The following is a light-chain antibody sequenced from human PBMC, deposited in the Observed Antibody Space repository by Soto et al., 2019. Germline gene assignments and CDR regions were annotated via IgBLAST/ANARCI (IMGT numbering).Light chain of an antibody. CDR1: QGIRND. J-gene: IGKJ1*01. Sequence: DIHMTQSPSSLSASVGHRFTITCRASQGIRNDLAWYQQKPGKAPKRLIYKASSLESGVPSRFRGSGSGTDFTLTISSLKPEDFATYYCQQPNSYPRTFGQGTKVDIK. CDR3: QQPNSYPRT. V-gene: IGKV1-17*01. CDR2: KAS.